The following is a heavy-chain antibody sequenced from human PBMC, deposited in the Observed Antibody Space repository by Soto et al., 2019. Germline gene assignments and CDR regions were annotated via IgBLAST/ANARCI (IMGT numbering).Heavy chain of an antibody. V-gene: IGHV3-48*02. CDR3: ARSPLLRRFWSGYYSDY. CDR2: ISSSSTI. Sequence: GMSLRHWCAASGFNFSSYSMNWIRQATGKGLEWVSYISSSSTIYYADSVKGRFTISRDNAKNSLYLQMNSLRDEDTAVYYCARSPLLRRFWSGYYSDYWGQGTLDT. J-gene: IGHJ4*02. D-gene: IGHD3-3*01. CDR1: GFNFSSYS.